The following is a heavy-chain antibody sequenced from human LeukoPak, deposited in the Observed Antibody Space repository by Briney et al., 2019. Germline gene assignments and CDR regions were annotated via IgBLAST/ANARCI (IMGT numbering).Heavy chain of an antibody. CDR3: AKSPVVVITAFDY. J-gene: IGHJ4*02. CDR1: GFSFSTYP. D-gene: IGHD3-22*01. CDR2: ISTSSTTI. V-gene: IGHV3-48*01. Sequence: TGGSLRLSCAASGFSFSTYPINWVRQAPGKGLEWVSYISTSSTTIVYADSVKGRFTISRDNAKNLLFLQMNSLRAEDTAVYYYAKSPVVVITAFDYWGQGTLVTVSS.